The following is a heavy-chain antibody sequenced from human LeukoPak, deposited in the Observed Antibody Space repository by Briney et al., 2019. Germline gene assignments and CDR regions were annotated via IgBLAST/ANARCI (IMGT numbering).Heavy chain of an antibody. D-gene: IGHD1/OR15-1a*01. CDR3: ARARSARNIYYYGMDV. CDR1: GGSISSGDYY. V-gene: IGHV4-30-4*01. Sequence: SQTLSLTCTVSGGSISSGDYYWSWIRQPPGKGLEWIGYIYYSGSTYYNPSLKSRVTISVDTSKNQFSLKLSSVTAADTAVYYCARARSARNIYYYGMDVWGKGTTVTVSS. J-gene: IGHJ6*04. CDR2: IYYSGST.